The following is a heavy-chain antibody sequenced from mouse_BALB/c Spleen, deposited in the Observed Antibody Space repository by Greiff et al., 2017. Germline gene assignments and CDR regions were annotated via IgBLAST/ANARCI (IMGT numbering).Heavy chain of an antibody. CDR3: AREAYYGNYDRYFDV. J-gene: IGHJ1*01. CDR1: GFTFSSYA. CDR2: ISSGGST. D-gene: IGHD2-10*01. Sequence: EVHLVESGGGLVKPGGSLKLSCAASGFTFSSYAMSWVRQTPEKRLEWVASISSGGSTYYPDSVKGRFTISRDNARNILYLQMSSLRSEDTAMYYCAREAYYGNYDRYFDVWGAGTTVTVSS. V-gene: IGHV5-6-5*01.